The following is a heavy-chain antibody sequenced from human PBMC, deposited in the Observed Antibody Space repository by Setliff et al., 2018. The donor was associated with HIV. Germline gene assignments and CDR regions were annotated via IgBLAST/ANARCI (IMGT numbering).Heavy chain of an antibody. CDR2: ISDSGNT. CDR1: GGSFSGYF. D-gene: IGHD3-22*01. CDR3: ARAGDSRAYYSLDS. J-gene: IGHJ4*02. Sequence: SETLSLTCAVYGGSFSGYFWTWIRQPPGKGLEWIGYISDSGNTYYNPSLKSRLTISADPSMNHFSLKLSSVTAADMAMYYCARAGDSRAYYSLDSWGQGTLVTVSS. V-gene: IGHV4-30-4*08.